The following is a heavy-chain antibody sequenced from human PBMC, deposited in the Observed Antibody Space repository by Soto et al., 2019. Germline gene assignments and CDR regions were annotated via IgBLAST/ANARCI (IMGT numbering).Heavy chain of an antibody. Sequence: QVQLVQSGPEVKKPGASVKVSCKASGYTFSTYGFSWVRQAPGQGLEWVGWIGAHNSDITYAQKFQGRVTMTTDTSTTTSYRELRSLTSDDTAVYFCARDWRGAEGFDPWGQGTLVTVSS. CDR2: IGAHNSDI. CDR1: GYTFSTYG. D-gene: IGHD3-3*01. J-gene: IGHJ5*02. CDR3: ARDWRGAEGFDP. V-gene: IGHV1-18*01.